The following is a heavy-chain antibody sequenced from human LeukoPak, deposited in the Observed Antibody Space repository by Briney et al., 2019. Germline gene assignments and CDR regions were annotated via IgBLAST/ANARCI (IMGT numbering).Heavy chain of an antibody. J-gene: IGHJ3*02. CDR2: MNPNSGNT. CDR1: GYTFTSYD. D-gene: IGHD6-13*01. Sequence: VASVKVSCTASGYTFTSYDINWVRQATGQGLEWMGWMNPNSGNTGYAQKFQGRVTMTRNTSISTAYMELSSLRSEDTAVYYCARDAAAARPDAFDIWGQGTMVTVSS. CDR3: ARDAAAARPDAFDI. V-gene: IGHV1-8*01.